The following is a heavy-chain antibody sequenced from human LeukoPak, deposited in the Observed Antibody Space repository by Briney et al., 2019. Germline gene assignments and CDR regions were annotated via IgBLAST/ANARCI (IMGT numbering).Heavy chain of an antibody. V-gene: IGHV4-59*01. CDR2: IYYSGST. D-gene: IGHD3-10*01. J-gene: IGHJ4*02. CDR3: ARGPAYGSGKFGPFDY. CDR1: GGSFSGYY. Sequence: SETLSLTCAVYGGSFSGYYWSWIRQPPGKGLEWIGYIYYSGSTNYNPSLKSRVTISVDTSKNQFSLKLSSVTAADTAVYYCARGPAYGSGKFGPFDYWGQGTLVTVSS.